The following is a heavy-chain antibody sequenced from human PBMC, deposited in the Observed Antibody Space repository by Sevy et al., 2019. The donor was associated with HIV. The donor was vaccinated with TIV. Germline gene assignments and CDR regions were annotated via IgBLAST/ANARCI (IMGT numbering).Heavy chain of an antibody. CDR3: ARGGADGYKGYYYYGMDV. CDR2: LYYSGST. Sequence: SETLSLTCTVSGGSISSYYWSWIRRPPGKGLEWIGSLYYSGSTNDNPSLKSRVTISVDTSKNQFSLKLSPVTAADTAVYYGARGGADGYKGYYYYGMDVWGQGTTVTVSS. V-gene: IGHV4-59*01. D-gene: IGHD5-12*01. CDR1: GGSISSYY. J-gene: IGHJ6*02.